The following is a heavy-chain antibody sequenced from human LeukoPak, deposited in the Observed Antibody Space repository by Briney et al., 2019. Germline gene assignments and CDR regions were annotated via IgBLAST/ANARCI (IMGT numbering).Heavy chain of an antibody. D-gene: IGHD6-6*01. J-gene: IGHJ4*02. CDR1: GGSISSHY. Sequence: SETLSLTCTVSGGSISSHYWSWIRQPPRKGLEWIGYIYYSGSTNYNPSLKSRVTISVDTSKNQFSLKLSSVTAADTAVYYCARGPYSSSSTHLDYWGQGTLVTVSS. V-gene: IGHV4-59*11. CDR3: ARGPYSSSSTHLDY. CDR2: IYYSGST.